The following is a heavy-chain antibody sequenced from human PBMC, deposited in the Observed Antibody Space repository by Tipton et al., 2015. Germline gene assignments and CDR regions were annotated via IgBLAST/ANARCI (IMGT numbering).Heavy chain of an antibody. Sequence: TLSLTCAVSAYSISSDYYWGWIRQPPGKGLEWIGSISHSGNTYYNPSLKSRVSMSVDTSKNQISLTLTSVTAADTAVYYCARHKDSGTYPLDYWGKGTLVTVSS. CDR1: AYSISSDYY. D-gene: IGHD3-10*01. V-gene: IGHV4-38-2*01. CDR2: ISHSGNT. CDR3: ARHKDSGTYPLDY. J-gene: IGHJ4*02.